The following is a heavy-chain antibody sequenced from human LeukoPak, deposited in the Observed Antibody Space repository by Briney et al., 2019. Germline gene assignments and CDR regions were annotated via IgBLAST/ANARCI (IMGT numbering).Heavy chain of an antibody. J-gene: IGHJ4*02. V-gene: IGHV1-2*02. CDR2: INPNSGGT. CDR1: GYTFTGYY. D-gene: IGHD2-2*01. Sequence: ASVKVSCKASGYTFTGYYMHWVRQAPGQGLEWMGWINPNSGGTNYAQKFQGRVTMTRDTSISTAYMELGRLRSDDTAVYYCARGRKYCSSTSCYPTDYWGQGTLVTVSS. CDR3: ARGRKYCSSTSCYPTDY.